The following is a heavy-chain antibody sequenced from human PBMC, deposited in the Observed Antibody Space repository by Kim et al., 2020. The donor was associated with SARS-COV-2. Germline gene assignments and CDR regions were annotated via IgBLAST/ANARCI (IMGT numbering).Heavy chain of an antibody. Sequence: ASVKVSCKASGYTFTSYGISWVRQAPGQGLEWMGWISTYNGNTNYAQKLQGRVTMTTDTSTSTAYMELRSLRSDDTAVYYCARSRPDIVVVPAARFDPWGQGTLVTVSS. CDR1: GYTFTSYG. CDR2: ISTYNGNT. D-gene: IGHD2-2*01. CDR3: ARSRPDIVVVPAARFDP. J-gene: IGHJ5*02. V-gene: IGHV1-18*01.